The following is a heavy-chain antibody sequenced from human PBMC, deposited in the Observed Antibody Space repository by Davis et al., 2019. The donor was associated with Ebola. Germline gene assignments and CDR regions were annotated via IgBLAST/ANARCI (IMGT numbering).Heavy chain of an antibody. CDR1: GFTFDDYA. V-gene: IGHV3-9*01. CDR3: ARAPGYSYGDY. CDR2: ISWNSGSI. Sequence: GGSLRLSCAASGFTFDDYAMHWVRQAPGKGLEWVSGISWNSGSIGYADSVKGRFTISRDNAKNSLYLQMNSLRAEDTAVYYCARAPGYSYGDYWGQGTLVTVSS. D-gene: IGHD5-18*01. J-gene: IGHJ4*02.